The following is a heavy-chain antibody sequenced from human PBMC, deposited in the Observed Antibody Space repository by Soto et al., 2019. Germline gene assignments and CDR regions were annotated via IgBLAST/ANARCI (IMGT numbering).Heavy chain of an antibody. J-gene: IGHJ6*02. CDR2: IGGSGTGGRT. Sequence: EVHLLESGGDLVQPGGSLRLSCTASGLTFSTYAMSWVRQAPGKGLEWVSAIGGSGTGGRTYYAGSVKGRFTISRDNSTTTVYLQMNILRADDTAVYYCANSPGGLDGYNSDYYGMDVWGRGTTVTVSS. D-gene: IGHD5-12*01. V-gene: IGHV3-23*01. CDR3: ANSPGGLDGYNSDYYGMDV. CDR1: GLTFSTYA.